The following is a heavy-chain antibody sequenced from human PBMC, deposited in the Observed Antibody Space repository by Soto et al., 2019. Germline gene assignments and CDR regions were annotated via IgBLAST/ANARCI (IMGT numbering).Heavy chain of an antibody. CDR3: ARTVMPVGNLAAFDH. CDR2: IYNNGST. CDR1: GGSVSSVKYF. V-gene: IGHV4-61*01. J-gene: IGHJ4*02. Sequence: PSETLSLTCNVSGGSVSSVKYFWSWIRQPPGKGLEWIAYIYNNGSTNYNPSLKSRATISVDTSKNQCFLKLTSVTAADSAVYFCARTVMPVGNLAAFDHWGQGVLVTVSS. D-gene: IGHD7-27*01.